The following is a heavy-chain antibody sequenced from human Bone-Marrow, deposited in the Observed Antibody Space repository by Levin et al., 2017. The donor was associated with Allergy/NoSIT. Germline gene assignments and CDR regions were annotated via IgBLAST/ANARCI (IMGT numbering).Heavy chain of an antibody. CDR3: ARPDCSGTSCYYFFDS. V-gene: IGHV3-48*02. J-gene: IGHJ4*02. Sequence: GESLKISCAASGFTFSRYSMNWVRHAPGRGLEWVSYISRSSSTISYADSVKGRFTISRDNAKNSLYLQMNSLRDEDTAVYYCARPDCSGTSCYYFFDSWGQGTLVTISS. CDR2: ISRSSSTI. CDR1: GFTFSRYS. D-gene: IGHD2-2*01.